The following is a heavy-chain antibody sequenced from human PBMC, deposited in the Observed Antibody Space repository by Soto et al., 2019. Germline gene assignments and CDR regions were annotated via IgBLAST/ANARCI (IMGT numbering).Heavy chain of an antibody. J-gene: IGHJ4*02. D-gene: IGHD1-26*01. CDR2: IIPIFGTA. CDR1: GGTFSSYA. Sequence: GASVKVSCKASGGTFSSYAISWVRQAPGQGLEWMGGIIPIFGTANYAQKFQGRATITADESTSTAYMELSSLRSEDTAVYYCARHGWGYSGRYYWGQGTLVTVYS. CDR3: ARHGWGYSGRYY. V-gene: IGHV1-69*13.